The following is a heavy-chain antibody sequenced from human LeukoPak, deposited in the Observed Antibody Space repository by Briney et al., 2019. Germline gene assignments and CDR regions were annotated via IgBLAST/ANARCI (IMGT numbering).Heavy chain of an antibody. D-gene: IGHD1-26*01. CDR2: IIPILGIA. J-gene: IGHJ4*02. CDR1: GGTFSSYA. V-gene: IGHV1-69*04. CDR3: ASLGSGSLS. Sequence: SVKVSCKASGGTFSSYAISWVRQAPGQGLEWMGRIIPILGIANYAQKFQGRVTITADKSTSTAYMELSSLRSEDTAAYYCASLGSGSLSWGQGTLVTVSS.